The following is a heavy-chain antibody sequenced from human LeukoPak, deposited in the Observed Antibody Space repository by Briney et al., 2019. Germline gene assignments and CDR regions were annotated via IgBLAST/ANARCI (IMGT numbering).Heavy chain of an antibody. D-gene: IGHD6-19*01. CDR2: IIPIFGTA. V-gene: IGHV1-69*13. CDR3: ARDSASRGFYSSGWYD. Sequence: SVKVSCKASGGTFSSYAISWVRQAPGQGLEWMGGIIPIFGTANYAQKFQGRVTITADESTSTAYMELSSLRSEDTAVYYCARDSASRGFYSSGWYDWGQGTLVTVSS. J-gene: IGHJ4*02. CDR1: GGTFSSYA.